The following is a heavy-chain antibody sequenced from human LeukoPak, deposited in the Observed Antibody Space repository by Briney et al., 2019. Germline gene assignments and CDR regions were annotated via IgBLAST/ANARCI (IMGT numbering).Heavy chain of an antibody. V-gene: IGHV3-48*03. CDR1: GFTFSSYE. Sequence: PGGSLRLSCAASGFTFSSYEMNWVRQAPGKGLGWVSYISSSGSTIYYADSVKGRFTISRDNAKNSLYLQMNSLRAEDTAVYYCAREGEQQLVLDYWGQGTLVTVSS. D-gene: IGHD6-13*01. J-gene: IGHJ4*02. CDR2: ISSSGSTI. CDR3: AREGEQQLVLDY.